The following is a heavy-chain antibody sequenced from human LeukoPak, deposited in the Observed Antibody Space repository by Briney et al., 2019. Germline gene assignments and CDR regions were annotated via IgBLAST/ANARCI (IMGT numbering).Heavy chain of an antibody. V-gene: IGHV4-59*01. Sequence: SETLSLTCTDSGGSISSFYWSWIRQPPGKGLEWIGYIYYSGSTNYNPSLKSRVTISVDTSKNQFSLKMNSMTAADTAVYYCARGAGWYNYWGQGTLVTVSS. CDR3: ARGAGWYNY. J-gene: IGHJ4*02. CDR2: IYYSGST. CDR1: GGSISSFY. D-gene: IGHD6-19*01.